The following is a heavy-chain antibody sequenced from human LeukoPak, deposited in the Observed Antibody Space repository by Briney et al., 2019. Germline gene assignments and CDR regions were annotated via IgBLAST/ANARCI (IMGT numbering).Heavy chain of an antibody. D-gene: IGHD1-26*01. CDR1: GFTFDDYA. J-gene: IGHJ4*02. Sequence: PGRSLRLSCAASGFTFDDYAKHWVRQAPGKGLEWVSGISSDGSTITYADSVKGRFTISRDNAKNTLYLQMNSLRAEDTAVYYCARDPAEWELPSDCWGQGTLVTVSS. CDR2: ISSDGSTI. V-gene: IGHV3-9*01. CDR3: ARDPAEWELPSDC.